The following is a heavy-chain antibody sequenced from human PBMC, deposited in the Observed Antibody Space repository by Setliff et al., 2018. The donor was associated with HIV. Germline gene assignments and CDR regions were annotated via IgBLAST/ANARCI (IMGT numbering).Heavy chain of an antibody. CDR1: GFTFSSYA. CDR2: ISGSGAST. V-gene: IGHV3-23*01. D-gene: IGHD1-1*01. J-gene: IGHJ4*02. CDR3: ARDPTGPTGEDY. Sequence: GGSLRLSCAASGFTFSSYAMSWVRQAPGKGLEWVSVISGSGASTFYADSVKGRFTISRDNSKSTLYLQMNGLRVEDTAVYYCARDPTGPTGEDYWGQGTLVTVSS.